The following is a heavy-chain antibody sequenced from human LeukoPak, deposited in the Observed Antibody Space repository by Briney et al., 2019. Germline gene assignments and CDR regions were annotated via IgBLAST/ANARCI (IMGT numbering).Heavy chain of an antibody. CDR3: ARDRGTHQGTYYFDY. D-gene: IGHD1-1*01. Sequence: ASVTVSCQASGYTFTSYYMHWVRQAPGQGLEWMGIINPSGGSTSYAQKFQGRVTMTRDMSTSTVYMELSSLRSEDTAVYYCARDRGTHQGTYYFDYWGQGTLVTVSS. CDR2: INPSGGST. CDR1: GYTFTSYY. J-gene: IGHJ4*02. V-gene: IGHV1-46*01.